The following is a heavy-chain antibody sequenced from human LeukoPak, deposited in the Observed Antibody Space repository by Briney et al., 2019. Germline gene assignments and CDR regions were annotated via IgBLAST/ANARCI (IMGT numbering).Heavy chain of an antibody. J-gene: IGHJ4*02. CDR2: ISSSSSYI. Sequence: GGSLTLSCPASASTFSSYAMSWARQPPGKGLEWLSSISSSSSYIYYADSVKGRFTISRDNAKNSLYLQMNSLRAEDRAVYYCARSLRITMVRGVIGSGFDYWGQGTLVTVSS. CDR3: ARSLRITMVRGVIGSGFDY. V-gene: IGHV3-21*01. CDR1: ASTFSSYA. D-gene: IGHD3-10*01.